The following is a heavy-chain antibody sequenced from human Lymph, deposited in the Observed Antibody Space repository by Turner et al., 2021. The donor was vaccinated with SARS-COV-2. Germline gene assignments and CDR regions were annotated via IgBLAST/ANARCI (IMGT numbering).Heavy chain of an antibody. CDR2: ISYDGGNK. Sequence: QVQLLESGGGVVQPGRSLRLSCAASGFTFSSFAMHWVRQAPGKGLEWVALISYDGGNKYYADSVKGRFTISRDNSKNTLYLHMNSLRAEDTAVYYCARGLSGNYYFFDYWGQGTLVTVSS. CDR1: GFTFSSFA. D-gene: IGHD1-26*01. V-gene: IGHV3-30-3*01. CDR3: ARGLSGNYYFFDY. J-gene: IGHJ4*02.